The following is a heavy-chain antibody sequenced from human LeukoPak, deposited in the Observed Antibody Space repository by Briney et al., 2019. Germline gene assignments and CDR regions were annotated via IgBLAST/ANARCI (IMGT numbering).Heavy chain of an antibody. J-gene: IGHJ3*02. D-gene: IGHD5-24*01. V-gene: IGHV4-59*08. CDR3: ARPDGYNFVRAFDI. CDR1: GGSISSYY. Sequence: PSETLSLTCTVSGGSISSYYWSWIRQPPGKGLEWIGYIYYSGSTNYNPSLKSRVTISVDTSKNQFSLKLSSVTAADTAVYYCARPDGYNFVRAFDIWGQGTMVTVSS. CDR2: IYYSGST.